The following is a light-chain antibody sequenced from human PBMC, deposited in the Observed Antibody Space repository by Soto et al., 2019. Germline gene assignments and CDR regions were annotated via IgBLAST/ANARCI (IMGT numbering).Light chain of an antibody. V-gene: IGLV2-8*01. Sequence: QSALTQPPSASGSPGQSVTLSCTGSKSDIGIYDFVSWYQHHPGKAPRLIIYEVVQRPSGVPDRFSGSKSGNTASLTVSGLQSADEAAYFCKSYAGSNTYVFGTGTKVTVL. J-gene: IGLJ1*01. CDR1: KSDIGIYDF. CDR3: KSYAGSNTYV. CDR2: EVV.